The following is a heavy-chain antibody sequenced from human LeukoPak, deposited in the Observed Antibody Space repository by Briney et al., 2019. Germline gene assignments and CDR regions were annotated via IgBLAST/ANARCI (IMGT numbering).Heavy chain of an antibody. CDR3: AGRRDGYNSYIDY. CDR2: IYHSGST. V-gene: IGHV4-4*02. D-gene: IGHD5-24*01. J-gene: IGHJ4*02. Sequence: SETLSLTCAVSGVSISSSNWWSWVRQPPGKGLEWIGEIYHSGSTNYNPSLKSRVTISVDKSKNQFSLKLSSVTAADTAVYYYAGRRDGYNSYIDYWGQGTLVTVSS. CDR1: GVSISSSNW.